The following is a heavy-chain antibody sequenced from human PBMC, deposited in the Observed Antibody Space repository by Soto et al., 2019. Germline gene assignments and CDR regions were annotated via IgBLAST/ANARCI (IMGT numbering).Heavy chain of an antibody. J-gene: IGHJ6*02. D-gene: IGHD3-16*01. CDR2: INPKTAAT. V-gene: IGHV1-2*02. CDR3: ARIKGGLDYYSGMDV. Sequence: ASVKVSCKASGYTFSDYFIQWLRQAPGQGLEWVAWINPKTAATNCAKKFQDRVTVTSDTSFSTAYLELTRLRPDDTALYYCARIKGGLDYYSGMDVWGQGTAVTVSS. CDR1: GYTFSDYF.